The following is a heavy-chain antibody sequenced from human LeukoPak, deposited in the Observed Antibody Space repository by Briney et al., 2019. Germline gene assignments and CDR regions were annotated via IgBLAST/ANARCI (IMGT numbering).Heavy chain of an antibody. D-gene: IGHD1-26*01. CDR1: GFTFSSYG. J-gene: IGHJ4*02. V-gene: IGHV3-33*06. CDR2: IWYDGSNK. CDR3: AKILSGTYSFDL. Sequence: GGSLRLSCAASGFTFSSYGMHWVRQAPGKGLEWVAVIWYDGSNKYYADSVKGRFTISRDNSKNTLSLQMYSMRAEDPSVYYCAKILSGTYSFDLWGQGTLVTVSS.